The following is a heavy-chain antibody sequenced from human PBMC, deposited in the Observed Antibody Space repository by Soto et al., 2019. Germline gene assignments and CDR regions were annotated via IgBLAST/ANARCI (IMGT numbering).Heavy chain of an antibody. CDR1: GFTFSSYS. D-gene: IGHD5-18*01. CDR3: ARADVDTAMVTYGLDY. Sequence: PGGSLRLSCAASGFTFSSYSMNWVRQAPGKGLEWVSSISSSSYIYYADSVKGRFTISRDNAKDSLYLQMNSLRAEDTAVYYCARADVDTAMVTYGLDYWGQGTLVTVSS. V-gene: IGHV3-21*01. CDR2: ISSSSYI. J-gene: IGHJ4*02.